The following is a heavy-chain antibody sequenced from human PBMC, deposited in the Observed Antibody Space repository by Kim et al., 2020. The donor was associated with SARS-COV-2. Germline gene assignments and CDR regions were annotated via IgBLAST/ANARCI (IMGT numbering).Heavy chain of an antibody. D-gene: IGHD6-19*01. CDR3: ASRSGRNYYGMDV. J-gene: IGHJ6*02. CDR1: GGSISGRY. Sequence: SETLSLTCTVSGGSISGRYWNWIRQPPGKGLEWIGYTYYTGSINYSPSLRSRVTISVDTSKSQFSLTLNSVTAADTAVYYCASRSGRNYYGMDVWGQGTTVIV. CDR2: TYYTGSI. V-gene: IGHV4-59*11.